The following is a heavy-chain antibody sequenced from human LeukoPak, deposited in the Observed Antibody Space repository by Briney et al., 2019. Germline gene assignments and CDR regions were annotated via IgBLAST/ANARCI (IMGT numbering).Heavy chain of an antibody. CDR2: ISWNSGSI. D-gene: IGHD1-26*01. CDR3: AKAVTVGALDY. Sequence: AXXFTFDDYAMXWVRQAPGKGLEWVSGISWNSGSIVYADSVKGRFTISRENAKKSLYMQMKSLRDEERALYYCAKAVTVGALDYWGQGTLVTVSS. V-gene: IGHV3-9*01. CDR1: XFTFDDYA. J-gene: IGHJ4*02.